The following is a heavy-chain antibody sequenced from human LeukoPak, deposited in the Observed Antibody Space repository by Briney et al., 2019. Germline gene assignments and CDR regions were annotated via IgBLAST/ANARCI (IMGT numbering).Heavy chain of an antibody. CDR3: ARDPLLLWFGEPPTIWFDP. J-gene: IGHJ5*02. Sequence: GGSLRLSCAASGFTFSSYWMSWVRQAPGKGLEWVANIKQDGSEKYYVDSVKGRFTISRDNAKNSLYLQMNSLRAEDTAVYYCARDPLLLWFGEPPTIWFDPWGQGTLVTVSS. CDR1: GFTFSSYW. V-gene: IGHV3-7*01. D-gene: IGHD3-10*01. CDR2: IKQDGSEK.